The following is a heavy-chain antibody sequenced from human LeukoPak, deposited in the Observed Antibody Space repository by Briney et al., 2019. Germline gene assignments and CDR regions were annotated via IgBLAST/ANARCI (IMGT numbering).Heavy chain of an antibody. Sequence: ASVKVSCKASRYTLISYSISWVRQAPGQGLEWMGWISAYNGHTNYAQKLQGRVTMTTDTSTSTAYMELRSLRPDDTAVYYCARGDCSSDTCYLPEYFQHWGQGTLVTVSS. V-gene: IGHV1-18*01. CDR1: RYTLISYS. CDR3: ARGDCSSDTCYLPEYFQH. CDR2: ISAYNGHT. J-gene: IGHJ1*01. D-gene: IGHD2-15*01.